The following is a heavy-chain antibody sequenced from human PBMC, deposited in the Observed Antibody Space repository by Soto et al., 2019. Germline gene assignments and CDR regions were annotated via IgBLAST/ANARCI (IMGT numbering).Heavy chain of an antibody. CDR2: ISYDGSNK. Sequence: PGGSLRLSCKFSGFTFTSYGMHWVRQAPGKGLEWVAIISYDGSNKLYAASVEGRFTISRDNSKNTVYLQMNSLRPEDTAMYYCAKFSDIDVTGMGDWFDPWGQGSLVTVSS. D-gene: IGHD5-12*01. CDR3: AKFSDIDVTGMGDWFDP. V-gene: IGHV3-30*18. CDR1: GFTFTSYG. J-gene: IGHJ5*02.